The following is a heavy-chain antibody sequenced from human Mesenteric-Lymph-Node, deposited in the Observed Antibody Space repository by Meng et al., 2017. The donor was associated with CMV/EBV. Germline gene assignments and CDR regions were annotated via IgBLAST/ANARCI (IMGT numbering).Heavy chain of an antibody. CDR1: GFIFGDYG. V-gene: IGHV3-20*04. Sequence: ESLKISCTASGFIFGDYGMAWVRQAPGKGLQWVSGTNWNGGDKDYADSVRGRFTISRDNAKNSLYLPMNSLTAEDTAVYYCASGSPYQRLYSDAFDIWGQGTMVTVSS. D-gene: IGHD2-2*02. CDR3: ASGSPYQRLYSDAFDI. CDR2: TNWNGGDK. J-gene: IGHJ3*02.